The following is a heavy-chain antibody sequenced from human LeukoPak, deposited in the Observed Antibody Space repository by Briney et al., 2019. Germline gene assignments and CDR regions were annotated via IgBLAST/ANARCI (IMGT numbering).Heavy chain of an antibody. CDR2: ISSKGTST. V-gene: IGHV3-64*01. J-gene: IGHJ4*02. CDR3: AREYCINGGCYKRFDY. Sequence: GGSLRLSCAGSGFTFSSYAMHWVRQAPGKGLEYVSGISSKGTSTYHANSVKGRFTISRDNSKNTLYLQMGSLRPEDMALYYCAREYCINGGCYKRFDYWGQGTLVTVSS. CDR1: GFTFSSYA. D-gene: IGHD2-8*01.